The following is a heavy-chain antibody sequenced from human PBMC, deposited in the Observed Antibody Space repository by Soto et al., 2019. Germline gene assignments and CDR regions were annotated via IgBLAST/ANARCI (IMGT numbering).Heavy chain of an antibody. CDR1: GGSFSGYY. Sequence: PEKLRVTCAVYGGSFSGYYWSWIRQPPGKGLEWIGEINHSGSTNYNPSLKSRVTISVDTSKNQFSLKLSSVTAADTAVYYCAAGYSYGYASHYYYGMDVWGQGPTVT. D-gene: IGHD5-18*01. V-gene: IGHV4-34*01. J-gene: IGHJ6*02. CDR3: AAGYSYGYASHYYYGMDV. CDR2: INHSGST.